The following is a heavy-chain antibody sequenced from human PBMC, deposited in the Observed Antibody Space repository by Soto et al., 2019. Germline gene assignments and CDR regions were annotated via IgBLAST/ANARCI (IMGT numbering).Heavy chain of an antibody. V-gene: IGHV4-39*01. Sequence: SETLSLTCTVSGGSISSSSYYWGWIRQPPGKGLEWIGSIYYSGSTYYNPSLKSRVTISVDTSKNQFSLKLSSVTAADTAVYYCARHPDAYCSSTSCYLYYYYYMDVWGKGTTVTVSS. D-gene: IGHD2-2*01. J-gene: IGHJ6*03. CDR1: GGSISSSSYY. CDR3: ARHPDAYCSSTSCYLYYYYYMDV. CDR2: IYYSGST.